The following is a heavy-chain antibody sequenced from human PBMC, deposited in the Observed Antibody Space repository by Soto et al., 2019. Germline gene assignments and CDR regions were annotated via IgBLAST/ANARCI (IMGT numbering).Heavy chain of an antibody. CDR1: GGSIIDSGSFY. CDR2: INYSGST. Sequence: QVQMQESGPGLVKPSQTLYLTCSVSGGSIIDSGSFYWNWIRQHPGKGLEWIGYINYSGSTYYNQSLKSRATISLDTSKNQFSLKLTSVTAADTAIYYCARGEVVASNWFDPWGQGTLVTVSS. CDR3: ARGEVVASNWFDP. V-gene: IGHV4-31*03. J-gene: IGHJ5*02. D-gene: IGHD2-15*01.